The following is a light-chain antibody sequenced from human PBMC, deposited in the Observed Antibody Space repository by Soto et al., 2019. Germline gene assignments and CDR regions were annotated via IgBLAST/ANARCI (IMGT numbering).Light chain of an antibody. CDR3: QQYNDWPPKRT. J-gene: IGKJ1*01. Sequence: EVVMTQSPVTLSVSPGERATLSCRASRSITTNLAWYQQKPGQAPRLLIYGASTRATGVPARFSGSGSGTQFTLTINSLQSEDFAVYYCQQYNDWPPKRTFGQGTKVDIK. CDR2: GAS. V-gene: IGKV3-15*01. CDR1: RSITTN.